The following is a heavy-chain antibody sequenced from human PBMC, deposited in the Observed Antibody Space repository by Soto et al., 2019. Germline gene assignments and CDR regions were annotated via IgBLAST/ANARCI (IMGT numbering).Heavy chain of an antibody. J-gene: IGHJ6*02. V-gene: IGHV4-59*01. D-gene: IGHD4-4*01. CDR2: IYYSGST. Sequence: SETLSLTCTVSGGSISSYYWSWIRQPPGKGLEWIGYIYYSGSTNYNPSLKSRVTISVDTSKNQFSLKLSSVTAADTAVYYCARESTVYGMDVWGQGTTVTVSS. CDR1: GGSISSYY. CDR3: ARESTVYGMDV.